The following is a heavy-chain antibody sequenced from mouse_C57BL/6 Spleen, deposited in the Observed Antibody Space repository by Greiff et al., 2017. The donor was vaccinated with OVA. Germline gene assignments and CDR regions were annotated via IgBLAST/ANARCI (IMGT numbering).Heavy chain of an antibody. J-gene: IGHJ3*01. CDR3: ARADYGSKTWFAY. Sequence: VQLQQSGAELVRPGTSVKVSCKASGYAFTNYLIEWVKQRPGQGLEWIGVINPGSGGTNYNEKFKGKATLTADKSSSTAYMQLSSLTSEDSAVYFCARADYGSKTWFAYWGQGTLVTVSA. D-gene: IGHD1-1*01. V-gene: IGHV1-54*01. CDR1: GYAFTNYL. CDR2: INPGSGGT.